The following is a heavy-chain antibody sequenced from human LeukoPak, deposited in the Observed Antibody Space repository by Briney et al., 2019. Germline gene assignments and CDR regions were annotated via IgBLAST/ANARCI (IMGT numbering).Heavy chain of an antibody. V-gene: IGHV3-21*01. Sequence: GSLRLSCAASGFTFSSYSMNWVRQAPGKGLGWVSPISSSSSYIYYADSVKGRFTISRDNAKNSLYLQMNSLRAEDTAVYYCARGRNYYDSPTGAFDIWGQGTMVTVSS. D-gene: IGHD3-22*01. CDR2: ISSSSSYI. CDR3: ARGRNYYDSPTGAFDI. J-gene: IGHJ3*02. CDR1: GFTFSSYS.